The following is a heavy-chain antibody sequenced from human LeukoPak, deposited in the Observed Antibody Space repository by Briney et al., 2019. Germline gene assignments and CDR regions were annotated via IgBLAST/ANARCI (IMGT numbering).Heavy chain of an antibody. D-gene: IGHD2-2*01. CDR2: MNPNSGNT. V-gene: IGHV1-8*02. CDR3: ARGLRLVVVPAYWFDP. J-gene: IGHJ5*02. CDR1: GYTFTSYY. Sequence: GASVKVSCKASGYTFTSYYMHWVRQATGQGLEWMGWMNPNSGNTGYAQKFQGRVTMTRNTSISTAYMELSSLRSEDTAVYYCARGLRLVVVPAYWFDPWGQGTLVTVSS.